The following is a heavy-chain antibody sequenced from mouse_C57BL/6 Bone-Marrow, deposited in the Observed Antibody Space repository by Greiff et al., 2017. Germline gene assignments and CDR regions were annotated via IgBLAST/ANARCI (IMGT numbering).Heavy chain of an antibody. V-gene: IGHV1-62-2*01. CDR1: GYTFTEYT. CDR2: FYPGSGSI. J-gene: IGHJ2*01. CDR3: ARHGHYSYGRSYYFDY. Sequence: QVQLQQSGAELVKPGASVKLSCKASGYTFTEYTIHWVKQRSGQGLEWIGWFYPGSGSIKYNEKFKDKATLTADKSSSTVYMALSRLTSKDSAVYFCARHGHYSYGRSYYFDYWGQGTTLTVSS. D-gene: IGHD1-1*01.